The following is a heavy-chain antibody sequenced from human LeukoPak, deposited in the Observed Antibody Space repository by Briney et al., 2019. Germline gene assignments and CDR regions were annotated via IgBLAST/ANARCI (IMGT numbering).Heavy chain of an antibody. CDR1: GFTFSSYA. D-gene: IGHD2-21*01. CDR2: ISSSGSTI. J-gene: IGHJ6*02. Sequence: GGSLRLSCAASGFTFSSYAMSWVRQAPGKGLEWVSYISSSGSTIYYADSVKGRFTISRDNAKSSLYLQMNSLRAEDTAVYYCARNQEGYYYYGMGVWGHGTTVTVSS. V-gene: IGHV3-48*04. CDR3: ARNQEGYYYYGMGV.